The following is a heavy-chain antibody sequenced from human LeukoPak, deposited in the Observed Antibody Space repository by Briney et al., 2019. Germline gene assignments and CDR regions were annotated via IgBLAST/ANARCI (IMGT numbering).Heavy chain of an antibody. J-gene: IGHJ4*02. D-gene: IGHD1-26*01. Sequence: GGSLRLSCAASGFTFSGYAMHWVRQAPGKGLEWVGRIKSKTDGGTTDYAAPVKGRFTISRDDSKNTLYLQMNSLKTEDTAVYYCTTGGVGALANYFDYWGQGTLVTVSS. V-gene: IGHV3-15*01. CDR1: GFTFSGYA. CDR2: IKSKTDGGTT. CDR3: TTGGVGALANYFDY.